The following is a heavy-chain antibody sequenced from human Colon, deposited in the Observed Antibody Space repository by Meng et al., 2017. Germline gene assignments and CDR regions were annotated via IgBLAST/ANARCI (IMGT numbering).Heavy chain of an antibody. J-gene: IGHJ4*02. CDR2: INRDGSIT. D-gene: IGHD4-17*01. V-gene: IGHV3-74*01. CDR3: ARDLPVPHDNGDKAHY. Sequence: GESLKISCAASGFTFSSHWMLWVRQAPGKGLVWVSRINRDGSITGYADSVKGRFTISRDNAKNTVYLQMNSLRTEDTAMYYYARDLPVPHDNGDKAHYWGQGTLVTVSS. CDR1: GFTFSSHW.